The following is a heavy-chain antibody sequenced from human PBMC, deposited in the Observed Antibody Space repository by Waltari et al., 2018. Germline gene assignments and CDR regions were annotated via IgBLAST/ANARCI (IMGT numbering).Heavy chain of an antibody. CDR3: ARDLEPDYYYYMDV. CDR1: AFTFSRYS. D-gene: IGHD1-1*01. V-gene: IGHV3-21*01. CDR2: ISSSSSYI. Sequence: EVQLVESGGGLVKPGGSLRLSCTASAFTFSRYSMNWVRQAPGKGLEWVSSISSSSSYIYYADSVKGRFTISRDNAKNSLYLQMNSLRAEDTAVYYCARDLEPDYYYYMDVWGKGTTVTISS. J-gene: IGHJ6*03.